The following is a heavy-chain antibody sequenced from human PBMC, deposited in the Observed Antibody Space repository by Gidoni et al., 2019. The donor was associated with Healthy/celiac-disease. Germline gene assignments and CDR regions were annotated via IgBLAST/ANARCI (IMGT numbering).Heavy chain of an antibody. CDR1: GGSISRGGYY. J-gene: IGHJ5*02. CDR2: IYYSGST. V-gene: IGHV4-31*03. Sequence: QVQLQESGPGLVKPSQTLSLTCTVSGGSISRGGYYWSWIRQHPGKGLEWIGHIYYSGSTYYNPSLKSRVTISVDTSKNQFSLKLSSVTAADTAVYYCAREFGSSRFNWFDPWGQGTLVTVSS. D-gene: IGHD6-13*01. CDR3: AREFGSSRFNWFDP.